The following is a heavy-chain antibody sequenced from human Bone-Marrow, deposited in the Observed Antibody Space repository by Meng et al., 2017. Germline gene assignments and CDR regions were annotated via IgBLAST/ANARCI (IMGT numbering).Heavy chain of an antibody. CDR2: INHSGST. J-gene: IGHJ2*01. D-gene: IGHD3-10*01. Sequence: GSLRLSCAVYGGSFSGYYWSWIRQPPGKGLEWIGEINHSGSTNYNPSLKSRVTISVDTSKNQFSLKLSSVTAADTAVYYCARGMRYYYGSAPLWYFDLWGRGTLVTVSS. CDR3: ARGMRYYYGSAPLWYFDL. CDR1: GGSFSGYY. V-gene: IGHV4-34*01.